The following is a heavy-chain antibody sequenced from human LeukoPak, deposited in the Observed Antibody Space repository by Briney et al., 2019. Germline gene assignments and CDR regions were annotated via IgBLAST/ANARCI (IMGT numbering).Heavy chain of an antibody. CDR1: GFTFSNYA. V-gene: IGHV3-23*01. CDR3: AKWGDYDVLTGYYVPDY. D-gene: IGHD3-9*01. J-gene: IGHJ4*02. Sequence: GGSLRLSCAAPGFTFSNYAMSWVRQAPGKGLEWVSAILGSGGSTYYADSVKGRFTVSRDNSKSTLYLQMNSLRAEDTALYYCAKWGDYDVLTGYYVPDYWGQGTLVTVSS. CDR2: ILGSGGST.